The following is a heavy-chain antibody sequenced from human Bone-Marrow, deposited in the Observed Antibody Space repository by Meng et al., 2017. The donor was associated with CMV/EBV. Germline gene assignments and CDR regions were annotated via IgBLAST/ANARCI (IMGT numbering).Heavy chain of an antibody. CDR1: GGSISSSSYC. CDR3: ARPRGWPSWNDSAFDI. D-gene: IGHD1-1*01. CDR2: IYYSGST. V-gene: IGHV4-39*01. Sequence: SETLSLTCTASGGSISSSSYCWGWIRQPPGKGREWIGSIYYSGSTYYNPSLKSRVTLSVDPSKNKFSLKLSSVPAADTAVYYFARPRGWPSWNDSAFDIWGQGTMVTVSS. J-gene: IGHJ3*02.